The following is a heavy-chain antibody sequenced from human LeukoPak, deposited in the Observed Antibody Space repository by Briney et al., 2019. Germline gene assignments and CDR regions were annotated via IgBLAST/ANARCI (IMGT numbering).Heavy chain of an antibody. V-gene: IGHV4-59*11. CDR2: IYYSGST. D-gene: IGHD2-2*01. CDR1: GGSISGHY. J-gene: IGHJ3*02. Sequence: SETLSLTCTVSGGSISGHYWSWIRQPPGKGLEWIGYIYYSGSTNYNPSLKSRVAVSVDTSKNQFSLKLSSVTAADTAVYYCARELGQYCSSTSCYGYAFDIWGQGTMVTVSS. CDR3: ARELGQYCSSTSCYGYAFDI.